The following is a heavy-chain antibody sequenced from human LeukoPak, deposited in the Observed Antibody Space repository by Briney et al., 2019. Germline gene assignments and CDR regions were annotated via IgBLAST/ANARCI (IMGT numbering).Heavy chain of an antibody. CDR2: IKQDGSEK. V-gene: IGHV3-7*01. CDR1: GFTFSSYW. Sequence: PGGSLRLSCAASGFTFSSYWTSWVRQAPGKGLEWVANIKQDGSEKYYVDSVKGRFTISRDNAKNSLYLQMNSLRAEDTAVYYCARDDYGDYGLPYWGQGTLVTVSS. J-gene: IGHJ4*02. D-gene: IGHD4-17*01. CDR3: ARDDYGDYGLPY.